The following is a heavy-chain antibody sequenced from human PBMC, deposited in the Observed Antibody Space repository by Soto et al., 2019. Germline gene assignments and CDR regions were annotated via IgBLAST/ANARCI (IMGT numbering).Heavy chain of an antibody. Sequence: PSETLSLTCTVSGGSISSYYWSWIRQPPGKGLEWIGYIYYSGSTNYNPSLKSRVTISVDTSKNQFSLKLSSVTAADTAVYYCAAFEGAARYYYYMDVWGKGTTVT. J-gene: IGHJ6*03. CDR3: AAFEGAARYYYYMDV. CDR1: GGSISSYY. CDR2: IYYSGST. D-gene: IGHD6-6*01. V-gene: IGHV4-59*01.